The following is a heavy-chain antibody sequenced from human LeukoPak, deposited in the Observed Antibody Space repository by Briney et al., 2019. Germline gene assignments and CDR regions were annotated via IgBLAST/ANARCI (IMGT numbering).Heavy chain of an antibody. V-gene: IGHV3-64*01. Sequence: GRSLRLSCAASGFTFSSYAMHWVRQAPGKGLEYVSAISSNGGSTYYANSVKGRFTISRDNSKNTLYLQMGCLRAEDMAVYYCARDSVGATQNSVWFDPWGQGTLVTVSS. CDR2: ISSNGGST. CDR1: GFTFSSYA. D-gene: IGHD1-26*01. CDR3: ARDSVGATQNSVWFDP. J-gene: IGHJ5*02.